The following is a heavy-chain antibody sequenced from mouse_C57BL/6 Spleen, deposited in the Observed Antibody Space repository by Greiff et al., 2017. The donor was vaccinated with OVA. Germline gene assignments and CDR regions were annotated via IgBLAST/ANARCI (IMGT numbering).Heavy chain of an antibody. CDR2: INYDGSST. J-gene: IGHJ4*01. CDR3: ARDDPDYYAMDY. Sequence: EVQLVESEGGLVQPGSSMKLSCTASGFTFSDYYMAWVRQVPEKGLEWVANINYDGSSTYYLDSLKSRFIISRDNAKNILYLQMSSLKSEDTATYYCARDDPDYYAMDYWGQGTSVTVSS. CDR1: GFTFSDYY. V-gene: IGHV5-16*01.